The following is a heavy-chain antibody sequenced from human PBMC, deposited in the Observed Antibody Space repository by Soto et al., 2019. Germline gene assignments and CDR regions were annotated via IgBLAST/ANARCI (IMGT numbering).Heavy chain of an antibody. V-gene: IGHV1-69*13. CDR1: GGTFSSYA. CDR2: IIPIFGTA. J-gene: IGHJ6*02. D-gene: IGHD2-2*01. Sequence: GASVKVSCKASGGTFSSYAISWVRQAPGQGLEWMGGIIPIFGTANYAQKFQGRVTITADESTSTAYMELSSLGSEDTAVYYCATRGGYCSSTSCYYYYGMDVWGQGTTVTVSS. CDR3: ATRGGYCSSTSCYYYYGMDV.